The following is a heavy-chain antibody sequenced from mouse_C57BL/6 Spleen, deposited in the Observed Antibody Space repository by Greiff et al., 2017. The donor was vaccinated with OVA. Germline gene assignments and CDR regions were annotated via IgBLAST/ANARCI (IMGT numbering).Heavy chain of an antibody. Sequence: VQLQQPGAELVRPGSSVKLSCKASGYTFTSYWMDWVKQRPGQVLEWIGNIYPSDSETHYNQKFKDKATLTVEKSSSTAYMQLSSLTSEDSAVYYSARVLGRYYAMDYWGQGTSVTVSS. CDR3: ARVLGRYYAMDY. D-gene: IGHD4-1*01. V-gene: IGHV1-61*01. J-gene: IGHJ4*01. CDR2: IYPSDSET. CDR1: GYTFTSYW.